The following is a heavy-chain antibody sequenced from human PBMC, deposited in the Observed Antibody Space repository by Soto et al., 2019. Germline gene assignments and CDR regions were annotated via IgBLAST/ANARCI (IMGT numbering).Heavy chain of an antibody. CDR2: IYWDDDK. CDR1: GFSLSTSGVG. CDR3: AQRDFDY. J-gene: IGHJ4*02. V-gene: IGHV2-5*02. Sequence: QITLKESGPTLVNPTQTLTLTCTFSGFSLSTSGVGVGWIRQPPGKALEWLALIYWDDDKRYSPSLKNRPTTTNDTSKNQLVLTMTNMDPVDTATYYCAQRDFDYWGQGTLLTVSS.